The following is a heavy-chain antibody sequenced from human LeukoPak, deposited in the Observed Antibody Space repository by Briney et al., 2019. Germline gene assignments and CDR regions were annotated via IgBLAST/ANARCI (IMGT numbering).Heavy chain of an antibody. CDR2: INHSGST. Sequence: SETLSLTCAVYGGSFSGYYWSWIRQPPGKGLEWIGEINHSGSTNYNPSLKSRVTISVDTSKNQFSLKLSSVTAADTAVYYCASVSSSGWYAIDCWGQGTLVTVSS. CDR1: GGSFSGYY. D-gene: IGHD6-19*01. J-gene: IGHJ4*02. CDR3: ASVSSSGWYAIDC. V-gene: IGHV4-34*01.